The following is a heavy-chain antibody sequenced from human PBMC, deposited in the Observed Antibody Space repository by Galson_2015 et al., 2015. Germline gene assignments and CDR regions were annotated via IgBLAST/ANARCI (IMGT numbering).Heavy chain of an antibody. D-gene: IGHD3-3*01. V-gene: IGHV7-4-1*02. J-gene: IGHJ6*02. CDR2: INTNTGNP. CDR1: GYTFTSYA. Sequence: SVKVSCRASGYTFTSYAMNWVRQAPGQGLEWMGWINTNTGNPTYAQGFTGRFVFSLDTSVSTAYLQISSLKAEDTAVYYCARAKGYYDFWSGYYKNYYGMDVWGQGTTVTVSS. CDR3: ARAKGYYDFWSGYYKNYYGMDV.